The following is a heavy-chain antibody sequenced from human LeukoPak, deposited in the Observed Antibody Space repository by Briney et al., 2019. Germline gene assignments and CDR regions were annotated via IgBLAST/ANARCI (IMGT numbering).Heavy chain of an antibody. CDR2: INHSGYT. V-gene: IGHV4-34*10. J-gene: IGHJ4*02. CDR3: TRMTTGHDY. CDR1: GVSFDDYY. Sequence: PSETLSLTCAVSGVSFDDYYWSWVRQTPGKGLEGIVEINHSGYTNDSPSLKRRITLSIDTSRKQCSLNLRSVTVADAGIYYCTRMTTGHDYWGQGTLVTVSS. D-gene: IGHD4-17*01.